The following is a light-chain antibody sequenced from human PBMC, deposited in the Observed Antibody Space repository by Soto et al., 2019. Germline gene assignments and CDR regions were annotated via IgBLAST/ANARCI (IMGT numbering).Light chain of an antibody. V-gene: IGKV3-15*01. CDR2: GAS. CDR3: PQYGSAPLT. Sequence: EIVMTQSPATLSVSPVERATLSCRASQSVSSNLAGYQQKPGQAPRPLIYGASARATGSPARFSGSGSGTDFTLTISRLEPEDFAVYYCPQYGSAPLTFGQGTKV. CDR1: QSVSSN. J-gene: IGKJ1*01.